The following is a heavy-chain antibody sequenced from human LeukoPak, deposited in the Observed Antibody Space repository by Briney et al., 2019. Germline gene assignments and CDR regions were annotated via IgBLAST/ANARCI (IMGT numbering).Heavy chain of an antibody. CDR1: GYTFTSYA. V-gene: IGHV7-4-1*02. Sequence: ASVKVSCKASGYTFTSYAMNWVRQAPGQGLEWMGWINTNTGNPTYAQGFTGRFVFSLDTSVSTAYLQISSLKAEDTAVYYCARTASYYDFWSGYYVNWFDPWGQGTLVTVSS. CDR3: ARTASYYDFWSGYYVNWFDP. CDR2: INTNTGNP. J-gene: IGHJ5*02. D-gene: IGHD3-3*01.